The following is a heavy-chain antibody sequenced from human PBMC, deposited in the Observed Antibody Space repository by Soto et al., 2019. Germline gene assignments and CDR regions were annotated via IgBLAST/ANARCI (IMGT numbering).Heavy chain of an antibody. J-gene: IGHJ4*02. V-gene: IGHV1-3*01. CDR3: AVSIVATIATIGY. D-gene: IGHD5-12*01. Sequence: ASVKVSCKASGYTFTSYAMHWVRQAPGQRLEWMGWINACNGNTNYAQKLQGRVTMTRDTSTSTAYMELSSLRSDDTAVYYCAVSIVATIATIGYWGQGTLVTVS. CDR1: GYTFTSYA. CDR2: INACNGNT.